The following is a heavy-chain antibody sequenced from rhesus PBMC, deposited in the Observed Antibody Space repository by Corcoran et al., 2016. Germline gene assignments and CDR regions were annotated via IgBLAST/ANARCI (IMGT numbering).Heavy chain of an antibody. CDR2: NKGDRGRT. V-gene: IGHV4-80*01. Sequence: QVQLQESGPGLVKPSETLSLTCAVSGASISSYWWSWIRQSPGKGLEWIGENKGDRGRTYYTPSLKSRVTISKHASKNPFSRRLSSVTAADPAVYYCAREDTSSGWYSDYWGQGVLVTVSS. CDR3: AREDTSSGWYSDY. J-gene: IGHJ4*01. D-gene: IGHD6-31*01. CDR1: GASISSYW.